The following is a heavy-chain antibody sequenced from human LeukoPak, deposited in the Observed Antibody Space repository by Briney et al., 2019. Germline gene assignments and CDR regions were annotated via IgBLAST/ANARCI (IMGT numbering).Heavy chain of an antibody. Sequence: SETLSLTCTVSGGSISSYYWSWIRQPAGKGLEWIGRIYTSGSTNYNPSLKSRVTISVDTSKNQFSLKLSSVPAADTAVYYCAREFSGSYRGDAFDIWGQGTMVTVSS. CDR3: AREFSGSYRGDAFDI. CDR1: GGSISSYY. D-gene: IGHD1-26*01. J-gene: IGHJ3*02. CDR2: IYTSGST. V-gene: IGHV4-4*07.